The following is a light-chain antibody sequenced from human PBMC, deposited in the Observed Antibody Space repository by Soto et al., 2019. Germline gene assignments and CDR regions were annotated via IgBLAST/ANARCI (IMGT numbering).Light chain of an antibody. CDR1: SSDVGGYNY. J-gene: IGLJ2*01. Sequence: QSVLTQPASVSGSPGQSITISCTRTSSDVGGYNYVSWYQQHPDKAPKLLISEVTHRPSGVSYRFSGSKSGNTASLTISGLQAEDEADYYCSSYASSSTLVLFGGGTKLTVL. CDR2: EVT. CDR3: SSYASSSTLVL. V-gene: IGLV2-14*01.